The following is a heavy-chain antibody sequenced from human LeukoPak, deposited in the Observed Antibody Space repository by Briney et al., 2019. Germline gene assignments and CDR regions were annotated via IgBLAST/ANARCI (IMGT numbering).Heavy chain of an antibody. CDR3: ARRENGMDV. J-gene: IGHJ6*02. CDR2: INPSGGST. Sequence: QAXGQGLEWMGIINPSGGSTGYAQKFQGRVTMTRDTSTSTVYMELSSLRSEDTAVYYCARRENGMDVWGQGTTVTVSS. V-gene: IGHV1-46*01. D-gene: IGHD5-24*01.